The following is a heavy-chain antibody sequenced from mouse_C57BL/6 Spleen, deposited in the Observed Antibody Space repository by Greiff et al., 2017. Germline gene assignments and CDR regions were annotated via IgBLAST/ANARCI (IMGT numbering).Heavy chain of an antibody. CDR2: IRDGGSYT. CDR1: GFTFSSYA. CDR3: ARAKRDDQFAY. V-gene: IGHV5-4*03. Sequence: EVKLVESGGGLARPGGSLKLSCAASGFTFSSYAMSWVRQTPEKRLAWVATIRDGGSYTYYPDNVKGQFTMSRDNANSKLYLQISSLTSEDTAVYFCARAKRDDQFAYWGQGTLVTVSA. D-gene: IGHD1-3*01. J-gene: IGHJ3*01.